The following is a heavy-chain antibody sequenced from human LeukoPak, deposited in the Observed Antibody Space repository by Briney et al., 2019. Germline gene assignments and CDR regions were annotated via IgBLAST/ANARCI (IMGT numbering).Heavy chain of an antibody. CDR3: ARSAYSSGWYWRAFDI. CDR1: GFTFSSYA. J-gene: IGHJ3*02. Sequence: GGSLRLSCATSGFTFSSYAMHWVRQAPGKGLEYVSAISSNGGSTYYTNSVKGRFTISRDNSKNTLYLQMGSLRAEDMAVYYCARSAYSSGWYWRAFDIWGQGTMVTVSS. CDR2: ISSNGGST. V-gene: IGHV3-64*01. D-gene: IGHD6-19*01.